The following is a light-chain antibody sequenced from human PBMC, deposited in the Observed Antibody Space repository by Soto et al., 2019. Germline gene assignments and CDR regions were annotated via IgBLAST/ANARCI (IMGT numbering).Light chain of an antibody. CDR3: QQSYSTPRT. CDR1: QSISSY. V-gene: IGKV1-39*01. CDR2: AAS. Sequence: DIQMTQSPSSLSASVGDRVTITCRASQSISSYLNWYQQNPGKAPKLLISAASSLQSGVPSRFSGSGSGTDFTLTISSLQPEDFATYSCQQSYSTPRTFGQGTKVEIK. J-gene: IGKJ1*01.